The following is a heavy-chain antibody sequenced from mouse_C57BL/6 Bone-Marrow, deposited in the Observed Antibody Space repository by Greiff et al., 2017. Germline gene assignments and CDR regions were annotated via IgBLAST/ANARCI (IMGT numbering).Heavy chain of an antibody. CDR1: GYTFTDYE. CDR2: IDTETGGT. J-gene: IGHJ2*01. Sequence: VQLQQSGAELVRPGASVTLSCKASGYTFTDYEMHWVKQTPVHGLEWIGAIDTETGGTAYNQKFKGKAILTADKSSSTAYMELRSLTSEDSAVYYWPLYYDYFDNWCQGTTLTVSS. D-gene: IGHD2-4*01. V-gene: IGHV1-15*01. CDR3: PLYYDYFDN.